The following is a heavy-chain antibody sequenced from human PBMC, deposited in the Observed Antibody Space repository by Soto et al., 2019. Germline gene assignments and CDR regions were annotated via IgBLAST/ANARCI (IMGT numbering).Heavy chain of an antibody. Sequence: PSQTLSLTCAISGDSVPINSAGWNWIRQSPSRGLEWLGRTYYGSKWNNDYAVSVKSRITINADTSKNKISLQLNSVTPEDTAVYYCARGWLMTGMDVWGQGTTVTVSS. CDR3: ARGWLMTGMDV. D-gene: IGHD5-12*01. CDR1: GDSVPINSAG. J-gene: IGHJ6*02. V-gene: IGHV6-1*01. CDR2: TYYGSKWNN.